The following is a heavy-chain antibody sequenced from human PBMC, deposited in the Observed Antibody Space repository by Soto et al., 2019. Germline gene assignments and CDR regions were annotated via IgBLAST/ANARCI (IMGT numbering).Heavy chain of an antibody. CDR3: ALTPPIEGAGPDF. Sequence: PSETLSLTCTVSGDSFASLCHWGWIRQPPGKGLEWIGSTAAAGKVYYNPSLTGRVTLFVATSKNSFSLNLNSVTATDTAVYYCALTPPIEGAGPDFCGQGTLVTVS. J-gene: IGHJ4*02. CDR1: GDSFASLCH. V-gene: IGHV4-39*02. CDR2: TAAAGKV. D-gene: IGHD3-16*01.